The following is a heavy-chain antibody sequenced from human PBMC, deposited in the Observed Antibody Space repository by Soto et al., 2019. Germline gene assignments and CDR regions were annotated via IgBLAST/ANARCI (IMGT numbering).Heavy chain of an antibody. CDR2: ISGSGGST. Sequence: GGSLRLSCAASGFTFSSYAMSWVRQAPGKGLEWVSAISGSGGSTYYADSVKGRFTISRDNSKNTLYLQMNSLRAEDTAAYYCAKASGYDSYNWFDPWGQGTLVTVSS. D-gene: IGHD5-12*01. J-gene: IGHJ5*02. V-gene: IGHV3-23*01. CDR3: AKASGYDSYNWFDP. CDR1: GFTFSSYA.